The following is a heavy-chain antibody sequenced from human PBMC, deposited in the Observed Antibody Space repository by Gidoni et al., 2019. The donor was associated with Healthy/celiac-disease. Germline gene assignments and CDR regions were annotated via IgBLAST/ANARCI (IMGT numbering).Heavy chain of an antibody. CDR2: IYPGDSDS. J-gene: IGHJ3*01. Sequence: EVQLEQSGAEVKKPGESLKISCKGSGYSFTSYWIGWVRQMPGKGLEWMGIIYPGDSDSRYSPSFQGHLTMSADKSIDTAYLQWSTLKASDTAIYYCAIDTIAAGTFDVWGQGTMVTVSS. V-gene: IGHV5-51*01. CDR3: AIDTIAAGTFDV. CDR1: GYSFTSYW. D-gene: IGHD6-13*01.